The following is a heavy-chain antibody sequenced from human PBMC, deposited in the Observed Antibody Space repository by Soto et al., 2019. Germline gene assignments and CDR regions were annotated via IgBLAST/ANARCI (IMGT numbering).Heavy chain of an antibody. V-gene: IGHV1-69*13. CDR2: IIPIFGTA. CDR1: GGTFSSYA. CDR3: ASAAVTGTAGLDF. J-gene: IGHJ4*02. D-gene: IGHD6-19*01. Sequence: GASVKVSCKASGGTFSSYAISWVRQAPGQGLEWMGGIIPIFGTAKYGQKFQGRVTINADESTSTAYMELSSLRSEDTAVYYCASAAVTGTAGLDFWGQGTQVTAPQ.